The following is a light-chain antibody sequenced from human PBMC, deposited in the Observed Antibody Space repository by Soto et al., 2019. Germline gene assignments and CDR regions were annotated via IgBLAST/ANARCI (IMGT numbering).Light chain of an antibody. Sequence: DIQMTQSPSSLSASVGDRVTITCRASQSISSYLNWYQQKPGKAPKLLIYAASSLQSGVPSRFSGSGSGTEFTLTISSMQPEDCATYYWQQSYSTPPTFGQGTRLEIK. CDR1: QSISSY. J-gene: IGKJ5*01. V-gene: IGKV1-39*01. CDR2: AAS. CDR3: QQSYSTPPT.